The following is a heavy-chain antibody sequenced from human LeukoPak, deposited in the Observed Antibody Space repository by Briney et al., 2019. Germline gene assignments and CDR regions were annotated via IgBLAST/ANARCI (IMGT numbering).Heavy chain of an antibody. D-gene: IGHD6-19*01. CDR2: IRGDGRTT. Sequence: GGSLRLSCATSGFIFGDYAMHWVRQAPGKGLEWVSLIRGDGRTTSYAGSVKGRFTISRDNSKNSLYLQMSSLGDDDTAMYYCAKDAVAGTWLHFWGQGILVTVYS. J-gene: IGHJ4*02. V-gene: IGHV3-43*02. CDR3: AKDAVAGTWLHF. CDR1: GFIFGDYA.